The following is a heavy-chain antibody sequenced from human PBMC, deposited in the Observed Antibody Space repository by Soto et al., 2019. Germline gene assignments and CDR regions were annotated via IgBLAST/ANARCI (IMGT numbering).Heavy chain of an antibody. D-gene: IGHD7-27*01. CDR2: MNPNSGNT. CDR3: ARATGENWFDP. V-gene: IGHV1-8*01. J-gene: IGHJ5*02. Sequence: ASVKVSCKASGYTFTSYDINWVRQATGQGLEWMGWMNPNSGNTGYAQKFQGRVTMTRNTSISTAYMELRSLRSDDTAVYYCARATGENWFDPWGQGTLVTVSS. CDR1: GYTFTSYD.